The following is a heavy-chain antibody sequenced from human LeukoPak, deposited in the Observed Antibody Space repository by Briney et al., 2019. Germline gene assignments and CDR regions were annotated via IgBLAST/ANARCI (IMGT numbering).Heavy chain of an antibody. V-gene: IGHV4-59*01. Sequence: SETLSLTCTVSGGSISSYYWSWIRQPPGKGLEWIGYIYYSGSTDYNPSLKSRVTISLDTSKNQFSLKLSSVTAADTAVYYCARERGTSYGSVPYYYYYMDVWGKGTTVTASS. D-gene: IGHD5-18*01. CDR3: ARERGTSYGSVPYYYYYMDV. J-gene: IGHJ6*03. CDR2: IYYSGST. CDR1: GGSISSYY.